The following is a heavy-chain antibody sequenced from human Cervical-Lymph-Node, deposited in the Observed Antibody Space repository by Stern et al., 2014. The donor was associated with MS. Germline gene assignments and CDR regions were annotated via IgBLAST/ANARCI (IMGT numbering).Heavy chain of an antibody. J-gene: IGHJ5*02. Sequence: QVQLQQWGAGLLKPSETLSLTCTVSAEPFSGYYWTCIRQSPGKGLEWIRQVHPPGVTNYNQSLGSRVTISVDTSKNQFSLTLRSGTAADTAVYFCAGRADFLGHWGQGTLVTVST. V-gene: IGHV4-34*01. CDR1: AEPFSGYY. CDR2: VHPPGVT. D-gene: IGHD3-3*01. CDR3: AGRADFLGH.